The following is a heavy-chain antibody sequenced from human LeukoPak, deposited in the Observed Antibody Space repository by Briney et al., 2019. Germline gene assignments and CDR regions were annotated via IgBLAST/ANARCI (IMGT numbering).Heavy chain of an antibody. CDR3: ARGVRLVDVSGSYEN. Sequence: ASVKVSCKASGYTFTGYYMHWARQAPGQGLEWMGWINPNSGGTNYAQKFQGRVTMTRDTSISTAYMELSRLRSDDTAVYYCARGVRLVDVSGSYENWGQGTLVTVSS. V-gene: IGHV1-2*02. CDR1: GYTFTGYY. CDR2: INPNSGGT. D-gene: IGHD1-26*01. J-gene: IGHJ4*02.